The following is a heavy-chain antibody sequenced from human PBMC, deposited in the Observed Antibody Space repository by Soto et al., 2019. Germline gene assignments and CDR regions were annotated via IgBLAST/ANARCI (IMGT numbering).Heavy chain of an antibody. CDR1: GGDFLSYT. Sequence: QLVQSGAEVKKPGSSVKVSCKASGGDFLSYTISWVRQAPGQGPEWMGTIIPILDVAKNAQKFQGRVALTADKATSTVYMELRSLRSDDTAVYYCAQMWFGELWHGMDVWCQRTTITVSS. D-gene: IGHD3-10*01. CDR2: IIPILDVA. CDR3: AQMWFGELWHGMDV. J-gene: IGHJ6*02. V-gene: IGHV1-69*02.